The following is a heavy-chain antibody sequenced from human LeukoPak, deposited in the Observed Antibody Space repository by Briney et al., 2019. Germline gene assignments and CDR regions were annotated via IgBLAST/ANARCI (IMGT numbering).Heavy chain of an antibody. CDR1: GYTFTSYD. Sequence: ASVKVSCKASGYTFTSYDINWVRQATGQGLEWMGWMNPNSGNTGYAQKFQGRVTMTRNTSISTAYMELSSLRSEDTAVYYCARRYCSGGSSYLFWFDPWGQGTLVTVSS. CDR2: MNPNSGNT. CDR3: ARRYCSGGSSYLFWFDP. D-gene: IGHD2-15*01. V-gene: IGHV1-8*01. J-gene: IGHJ5*02.